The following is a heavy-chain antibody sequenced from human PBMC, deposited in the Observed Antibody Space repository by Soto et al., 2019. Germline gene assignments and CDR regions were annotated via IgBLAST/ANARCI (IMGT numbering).Heavy chain of an antibody. D-gene: IGHD1-26*01. CDR2: INHSGST. CDR3: AREGSYANRPAFDI. Sequence: SETLCLTCAVYGGSLSGYYWSWIRQPPGKGLEWIGEINHSGSTNYNPSLKSRVTISVDTSKNQFSLKLSSVTAADTAVYYCAREGSYANRPAFDIWGQGAMVTVSS. V-gene: IGHV4-34*01. CDR1: GGSLSGYY. J-gene: IGHJ3*02.